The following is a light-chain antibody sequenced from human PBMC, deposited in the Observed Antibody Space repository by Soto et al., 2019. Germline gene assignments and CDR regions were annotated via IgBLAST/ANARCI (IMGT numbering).Light chain of an antibody. CDR2: AAS. V-gene: IGKV1-8*01. CDR3: QQYYSYPPT. J-gene: IGKJ2*01. Sequence: AIRMTQSPSSFSASTGDRVTITCRASQGISSYLAWYQQKPGKAPKLLIYAASTLQSGVPSRFSGSGSETDFTLTISCLQSEDVATYYCQQYYSYPPTFGPGTKLEIK. CDR1: QGISSY.